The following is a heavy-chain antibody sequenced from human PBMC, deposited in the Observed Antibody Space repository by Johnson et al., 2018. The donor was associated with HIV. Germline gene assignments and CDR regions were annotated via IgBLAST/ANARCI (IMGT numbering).Heavy chain of an antibody. D-gene: IGHD6-13*01. V-gene: IGHV3-11*04. CDR3: AREPSIAAAGGDGAFDI. CDR1: RFIFSDYY. Sequence: QVQLVESGGGLVKPGGSLRLSCAASRFIFSDYYMSWIRQAPGKGLEWVSYISSSGSSIYYADSVKGRFTISRDNAKNSLYLQMNSLRAEDTAVYYCAREPSIAAAGGDGAFDIWGQGTMVSVSS. J-gene: IGHJ3*02. CDR2: ISSSGSSI.